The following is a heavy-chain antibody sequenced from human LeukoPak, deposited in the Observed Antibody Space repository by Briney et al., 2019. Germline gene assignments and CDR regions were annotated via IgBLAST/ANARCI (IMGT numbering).Heavy chain of an antibody. Sequence: GGSLRLSCAASGFTFSSYSMNWVRQAPGKGLEWVSYISSRSSSIYYADSVKGRFTLSRDNAKNSLYLQMNSLRDEDTAVYYCARGDYGDRDLDYWGQGTLVTVSS. D-gene: IGHD4-17*01. CDR1: GFTFSSYS. V-gene: IGHV3-48*02. CDR3: ARGDYGDRDLDY. J-gene: IGHJ4*02. CDR2: ISSRSSSI.